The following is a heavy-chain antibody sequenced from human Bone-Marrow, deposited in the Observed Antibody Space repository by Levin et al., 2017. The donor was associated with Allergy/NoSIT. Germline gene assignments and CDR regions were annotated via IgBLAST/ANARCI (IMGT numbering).Heavy chain of an antibody. CDR3: ARGHFPYYYYGMDV. J-gene: IGHJ6*02. CDR2: VSAYSDNT. Sequence: ASVKVSCKASGYTFTTYGLTWVRQAPGQGLEWMGWVSAYSDNTNYALNLQDRVTMTTDTATNTAYMELTSLRSDDTAIYYCARGHFPYYYYGMDVWGQGTTVVVSS. CDR1: GYTFTTYG. V-gene: IGHV1-18*01.